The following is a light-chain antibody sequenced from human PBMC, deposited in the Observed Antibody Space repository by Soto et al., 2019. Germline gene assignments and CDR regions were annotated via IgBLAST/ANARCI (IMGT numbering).Light chain of an antibody. CDR1: QSVSSN. CDR2: GAS. J-gene: IGKJ1*01. V-gene: IGKV3-15*01. Sequence: EIVITQSPATLSVSPGERATLSCRASQSVSSNLAWYQQKPGQAPRLLIYGASTRATGIPARFSGSGSGTEFTLTISSLQSEDFAVYCCQQYNNWPKTFGQGTKVDIK. CDR3: QQYNNWPKT.